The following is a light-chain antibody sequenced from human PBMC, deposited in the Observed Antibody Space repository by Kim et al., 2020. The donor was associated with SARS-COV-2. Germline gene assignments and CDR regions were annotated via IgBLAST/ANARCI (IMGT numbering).Light chain of an antibody. J-gene: IGKJ1*01. V-gene: IGKV1-39*01. CDR3: QQSYTTPQT. CDR2: AAS. Sequence: ASVGDRVTITCRASQSIINYLNWYQQKPGKAPKLLIYAASDLYGEVPSRFSGSGSGTDFTLTISSLQPEDFATYYCQQSYTTPQTFGQGTKVDIK. CDR1: QSIINY.